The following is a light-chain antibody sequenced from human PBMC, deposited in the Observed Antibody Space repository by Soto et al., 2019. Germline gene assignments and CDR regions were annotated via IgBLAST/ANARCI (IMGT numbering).Light chain of an antibody. Sequence: IQMTQSPSSVSASVGDTVTLSCQTSHGVSGWLAWYQQKPGKAPTLLIYTVSNLQSGVPSRFSGSGSGTDFSLTITNLQPEDFATYVCQQGKPFPFTFGPGTKV. J-gene: IGKJ3*01. CDR2: TVS. CDR1: HGVSGW. V-gene: IGKV1-12*01. CDR3: QQGKPFPFT.